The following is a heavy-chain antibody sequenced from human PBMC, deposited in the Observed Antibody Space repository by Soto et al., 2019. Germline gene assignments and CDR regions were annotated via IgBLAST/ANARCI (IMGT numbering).Heavy chain of an antibody. D-gene: IGHD3-22*01. J-gene: IGHJ4*02. Sequence: QVQLVESGGGVVQPGRSLRLSCAASGFTFSSYAMHWVRQAPGKGLEWVAVISYDGSNKYYADSVKGRFTISRDNSKNTLYLQMNSLRAEDTAVYYCAREEAYDSSGYYSPNFDSWGQGSLVTVSS. CDR1: GFTFSSYA. CDR2: ISYDGSNK. CDR3: AREEAYDSSGYYSPNFDS. V-gene: IGHV3-30-3*01.